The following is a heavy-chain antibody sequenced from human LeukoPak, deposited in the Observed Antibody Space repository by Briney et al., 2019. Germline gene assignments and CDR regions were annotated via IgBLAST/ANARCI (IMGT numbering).Heavy chain of an antibody. CDR1: GFTFSSYA. Sequence: GGSLRLSYAASGFTFSSYAMHWVRQAPGKGLEWVAVISYDGSNKYYADSVKGRFTISRDNSKNTLYLQMNSLRAEDTAVYYCARGASSSSGWLYYGMDVWGQGTTVTVSS. CDR3: ARGASSSSGWLYYGMDV. D-gene: IGHD6-19*01. CDR2: ISYDGSNK. V-gene: IGHV3-30-3*01. J-gene: IGHJ6*02.